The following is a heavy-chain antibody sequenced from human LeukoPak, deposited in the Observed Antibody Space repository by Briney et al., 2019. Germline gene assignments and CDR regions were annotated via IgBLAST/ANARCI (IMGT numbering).Heavy chain of an antibody. CDR2: INPNSGGT. V-gene: IGHV1-2*02. CDR1: GYTFTGYY. D-gene: IGHD6-6*01. Sequence: ASVKVSCKASGYTFTGYYMHWVRQAPGQGLEWMGWINPNSGGTNYAQKFQGRATMTRDTSISTAYMELSRLRSDDTAAYYCARDLGYSSSSTPFDYWGQGTLVTVSS. J-gene: IGHJ4*02. CDR3: ARDLGYSSSSTPFDY.